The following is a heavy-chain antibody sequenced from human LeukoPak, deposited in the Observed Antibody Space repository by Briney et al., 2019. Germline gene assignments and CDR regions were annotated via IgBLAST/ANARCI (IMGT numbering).Heavy chain of an antibody. CDR1: GFTFSSYA. D-gene: IGHD3-3*01. V-gene: IGHV3-23*01. CDR2: ISGSGGST. CDR3: AKFGYDFWSGYRKFDY. Sequence: PGGSLRLSFAASGFTFSSYAMSWVRQAPGKGLEWVSAISGSGGSTYSSDSVKGRFTISRDNTKSTLYLQMNSLRAEDTAVYYCAKFGYDFWSGYRKFDYWGQGTLVTVSS. J-gene: IGHJ4*02.